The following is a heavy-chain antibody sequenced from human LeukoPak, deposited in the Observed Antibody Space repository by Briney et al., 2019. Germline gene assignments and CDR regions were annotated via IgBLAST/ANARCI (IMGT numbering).Heavy chain of an antibody. D-gene: IGHD3-3*01. CDR3: ARGGTYYEMDYYYGMDV. Sequence: GGSLRLSCAASGFTFSNYCVTGVRQAPGGAVEWVSSISGSGDSTYYADSVEGRFTISRDNSKKALYLQMNSPRAEDTAVYYCARGGTYYEMDYYYGMDVWGQGTTVTVSS. J-gene: IGHJ6*02. CDR2: ISGSGDST. CDR1: GFTFSNYC. V-gene: IGHV3-23*01.